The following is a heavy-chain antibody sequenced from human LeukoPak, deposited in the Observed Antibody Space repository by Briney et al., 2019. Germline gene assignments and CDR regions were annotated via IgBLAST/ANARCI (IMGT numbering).Heavy chain of an antibody. J-gene: IGHJ4*02. D-gene: IGHD3-22*01. V-gene: IGHV1-46*01. CDR1: GYTFTSYY. Sequence: ASVKVSCKASGYTFTSYYMHWVRQAPGQGLEWMGIINPSGGSTSYAQKFQGRVTMTRDTSTSTVYMELSSLRAEDTAVYYCAKDYYYDSSGYSGDYWGQGTLVTVSS. CDR2: INPSGGST. CDR3: AKDYYYDSSGYSGDY.